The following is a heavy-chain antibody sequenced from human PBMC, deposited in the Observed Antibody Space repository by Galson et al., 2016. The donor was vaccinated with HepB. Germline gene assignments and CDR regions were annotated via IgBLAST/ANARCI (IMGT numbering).Heavy chain of an antibody. J-gene: IGHJ4*02. Sequence: SETLSLTCAVSDDAITDYYWYWIRQPPGKGLEWIGYIAYNGRTNYNPSLKSRVIISMDTSKNYFSLRLSSVAAADTAVYYCARQTTFGVVTYFDLWGQGTLVTVSS. CDR2: IAYNGRT. CDR3: ARQTTFGVVTYFDL. D-gene: IGHD3-3*01. V-gene: IGHV4-59*01. CDR1: DDAITDYY.